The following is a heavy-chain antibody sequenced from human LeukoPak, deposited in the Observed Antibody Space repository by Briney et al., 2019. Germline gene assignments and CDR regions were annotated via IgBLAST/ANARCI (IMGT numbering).Heavy chain of an antibody. Sequence: GASVKVSCKASGYTFTSHGVGWVRQAPGQGLEWMGSSSAYNGNTKYAQKVQGRVTMTTNTSTSTAYMDLRRLRSDDTAVYYCARGRTPIITMVRGGPYDYWGQGTLVTVSS. D-gene: IGHD3-10*01. CDR3: ARGRTPIITMVRGGPYDY. CDR2: SSAYNGNT. J-gene: IGHJ4*02. V-gene: IGHV1-18*01. CDR1: GYTFTSHG.